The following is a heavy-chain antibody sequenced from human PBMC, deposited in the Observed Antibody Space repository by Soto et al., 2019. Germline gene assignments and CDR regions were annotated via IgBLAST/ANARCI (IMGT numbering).Heavy chain of an antibody. J-gene: IGHJ4*02. Sequence: QVQLVQSGAEVKRPGSSVKVSCKASGDTFTFYSINWVRQAPGLGLEWMGRINPILSMSNYAQRFQGRVTMTADKSMITAYMELSSLRCEDTAIYYCASSYGSGYRAFDYWGQGALVTVSS. V-gene: IGHV1-69*02. CDR1: GDTFTFYS. CDR2: INPILSMS. CDR3: ASSYGSGYRAFDY. D-gene: IGHD3-10*01.